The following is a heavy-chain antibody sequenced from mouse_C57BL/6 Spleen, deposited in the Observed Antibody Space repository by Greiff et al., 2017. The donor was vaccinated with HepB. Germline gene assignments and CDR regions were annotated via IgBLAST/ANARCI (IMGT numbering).Heavy chain of an antibody. Sequence: VQLKESGAELVRPGASVKLSCKASGYTFTDYNINWVKQRPGQGLEWIARIYPGSGNTYYNEKFKGKATLTAEKSSSTAYMQLSSLTSEDSAVYFCARGTTVVATDYWGQGTTLTVSS. CDR3: ARGTTVVATDY. CDR2: IYPGSGNT. V-gene: IGHV1-76*01. J-gene: IGHJ2*01. D-gene: IGHD1-1*01. CDR1: GYTFTDYN.